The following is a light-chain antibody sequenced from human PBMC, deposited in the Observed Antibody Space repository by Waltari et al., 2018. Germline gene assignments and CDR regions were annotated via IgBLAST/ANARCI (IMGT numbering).Light chain of an antibody. CDR2: DTF. Sequence: EVVLTQSPAILSLSPGERATLSCRPSQNIGYELTWYQQKPGQAPTLVIYDTFNRATGGPARFSGSGSGTDFTLTISSLEPEDSAVYYCQQRYSWPRTFGQGTKVEIK. CDR1: QNIGYE. J-gene: IGKJ1*01. CDR3: QQRYSWPRT. V-gene: IGKV3-11*01.